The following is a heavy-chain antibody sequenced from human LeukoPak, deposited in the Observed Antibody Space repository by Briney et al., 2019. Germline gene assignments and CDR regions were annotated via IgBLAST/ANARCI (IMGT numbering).Heavy chain of an antibody. Sequence: RSLRLSCAASGFTFSSYWMSWVRQAPGKGLEWVANIKQDGSEKYYVDSVKGRFTISRDNAKNSLYLQMNSLRAEDTAVYYCARGLRYYYYYGMDVWGQGTTVTVSS. CDR2: IKQDGSEK. CDR3: ARGLRYYYYYGMDV. CDR1: GFTFSSYW. J-gene: IGHJ6*02. D-gene: IGHD3-16*01. V-gene: IGHV3-7*03.